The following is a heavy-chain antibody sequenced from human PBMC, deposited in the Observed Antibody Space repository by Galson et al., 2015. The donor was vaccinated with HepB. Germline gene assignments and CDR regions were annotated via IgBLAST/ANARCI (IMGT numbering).Heavy chain of an antibody. CDR3: ARERSGSFYIFDS. Sequence: SLRLSCAVSGFSFSDYYMSWIRQAPGRGLEWLSYISTSGSVNYADSVKGRFTISRDNAKNSLHLQMRSLTAEDTAVYYCARERSGSFYIFDSWGQGTLVTVSS. J-gene: IGHJ4*02. CDR2: ISTSGSV. V-gene: IGHV3-11*01. D-gene: IGHD1-26*01. CDR1: GFSFSDYY.